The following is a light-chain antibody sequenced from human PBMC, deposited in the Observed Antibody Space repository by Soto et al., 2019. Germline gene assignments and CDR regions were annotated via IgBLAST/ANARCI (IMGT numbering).Light chain of an antibody. Sequence: QSVLTQPASVSGSPGQSITISCTGTSSDVGGYNYVSWYQQHPGKAPKLMIYDVSSRPSGVSNRFSGSKSGNTASLTISGLQAEDEADYYCSSYRSSSTHGVVFGGGTKLTVL. V-gene: IGLV2-14*01. CDR3: SSYRSSSTHGVV. CDR1: SSDVGGYNY. CDR2: DVS. J-gene: IGLJ2*01.